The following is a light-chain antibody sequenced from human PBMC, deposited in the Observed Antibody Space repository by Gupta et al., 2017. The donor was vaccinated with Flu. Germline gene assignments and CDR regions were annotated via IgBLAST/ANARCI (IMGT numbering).Light chain of an antibody. J-gene: IGKJ5*01. V-gene: IGKV3-15*01. CDR1: QRIGVD. Sequence: EVVLPQSPLILSGSPGEGVTLSCRASQRIGVDVPWYQQKQGQPPRPLINDASFRASAVPIRFSAGGSETEFTLTINSLQPEDFEVYVGQHVNNGRVTFGQGTPVHIK. CDR2: DAS. CDR3: QHVNNGRVT.